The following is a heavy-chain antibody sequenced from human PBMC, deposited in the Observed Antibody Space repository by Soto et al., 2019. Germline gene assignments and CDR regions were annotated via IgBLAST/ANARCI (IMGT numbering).Heavy chain of an antibody. V-gene: IGHV4-31*03. Sequence: QLQLQESGPGLVKPSQTLSLTCTVSGGSISRGGYYWSWIRQHPGKGLEWIVYIYYRGSTYYNPSPTSRRTISVDTSKNQFSLKLSSLTATDTTGYYCARGAYYGDYYFDDRGQGTLVTVAS. CDR1: GGSISRGGYY. CDR3: ARGAYYGDYYFDD. CDR2: IYYRGST. D-gene: IGHD4-17*01. J-gene: IGHJ4*02.